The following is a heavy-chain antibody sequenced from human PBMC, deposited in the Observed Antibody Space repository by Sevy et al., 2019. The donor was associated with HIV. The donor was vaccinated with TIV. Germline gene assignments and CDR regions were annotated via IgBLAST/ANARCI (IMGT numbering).Heavy chain of an antibody. J-gene: IGHJ1*01. CDR3: PKVGGSENYYPFHFVT. D-gene: IGHD3-10*01. CDR2: ISYDATSR. CDR1: GFTFNNYA. Sequence: GGSLRLSCAASGFTFNNYAMHWVRQAPGKGLEWVAVISYDATSRYYADSMKGRFTISRDNSRHILYLQMSGLRTDDTAFNYLPKVGGSENYYPFHFVTGGRGSRVT. V-gene: IGHV3-30*14.